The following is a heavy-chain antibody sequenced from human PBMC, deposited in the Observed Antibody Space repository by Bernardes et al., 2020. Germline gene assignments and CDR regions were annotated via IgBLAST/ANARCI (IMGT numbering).Heavy chain of an antibody. CDR1: GFTFSSYG. CDR2: ISNDGSNK. J-gene: IGHJ4*02. V-gene: IGHV3-33*05. D-gene: IGHD5-12*01. CDR3: VRDLDGYNH. Sequence: GGSLRLSCAASGFTFSSYGMHWVRQAPGKGLEWVALISNDGSNKYYAASVQGRFTISRDNAKNTLYLQMNSLRAEDTAVYYCVRDLDGYNHWGQGTLVTVSS.